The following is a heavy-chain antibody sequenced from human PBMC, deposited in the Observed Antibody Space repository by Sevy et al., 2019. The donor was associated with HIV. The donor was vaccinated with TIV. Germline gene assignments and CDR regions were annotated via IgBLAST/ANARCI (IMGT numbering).Heavy chain of an antibody. J-gene: IGHJ4*02. CDR2: IYHGGST. V-gene: IGHV4-38-2*01. Sequence: SETLSLTCAVSGYSISSGYYWGWIRQPPGKGLEWIGSIYHGGSTYYNPSLKSRVTISLDTSKNQFSLKLSSVTAADTAVYYCARARYYDSSAYYYFDYWGQGTLVTVSS. CDR3: ARARYYDSSAYYYFDY. CDR1: GYSISSGYY. D-gene: IGHD3-22*01.